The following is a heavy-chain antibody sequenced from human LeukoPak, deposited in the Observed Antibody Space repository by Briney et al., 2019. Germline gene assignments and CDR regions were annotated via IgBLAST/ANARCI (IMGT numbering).Heavy chain of an antibody. CDR3: ARLGWELRLPVPYYFDY. V-gene: IGHV5-51*01. D-gene: IGHD1-26*01. CDR2: IYPGDSDT. Sequence: GESLKISCKGSGYSFTSYWIGWVRQMPGKGLEWMGIIYPGDSDTRYSPSFQGQVTISADKSISTAYLQWSSLKASDTAMYYCARLGWELRLPVPYYFDYWGQGTRVTVSS. CDR1: GYSFTSYW. J-gene: IGHJ4*02.